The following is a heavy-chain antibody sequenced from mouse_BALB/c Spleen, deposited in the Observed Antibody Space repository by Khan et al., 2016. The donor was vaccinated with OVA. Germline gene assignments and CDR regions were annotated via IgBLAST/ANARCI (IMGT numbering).Heavy chain of an antibody. J-gene: IGHJ4*01. CDR2: ISPGSGTP. Sequence: DLVKPGASVKLSCKASGYTFTSYGINWIKQRPGQGLEWIGRISPGSGTPYYNEMFKGKATLTVDISSNTAYIQLSSLSSADSAVYFCARGNYYGSSHYAMDYWGQGTSVTVSS. CDR1: GYTFTSYG. V-gene: IGHV1S41*01. D-gene: IGHD1-1*01. CDR3: ARGNYYGSSHYAMDY.